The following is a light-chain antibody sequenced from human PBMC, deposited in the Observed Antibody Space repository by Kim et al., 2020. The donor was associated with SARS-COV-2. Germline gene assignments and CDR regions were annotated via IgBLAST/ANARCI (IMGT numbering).Light chain of an antibody. Sequence: DIQMTQSPSSLSASVGDRVTITCRSSQNILNYLNWYQQTPGKAPKLLIYAASTLKSGVPSRFSGSGSRTDFTLTISSLQPEDFAVYYCQQIYHTPRTFGQGTKLEI. CDR1: QNILNY. CDR3: QQIYHTPRT. CDR2: AAS. V-gene: IGKV1-39*01. J-gene: IGKJ2*01.